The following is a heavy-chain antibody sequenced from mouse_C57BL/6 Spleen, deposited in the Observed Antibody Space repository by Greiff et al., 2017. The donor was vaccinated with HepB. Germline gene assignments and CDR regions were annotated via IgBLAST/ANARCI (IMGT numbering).Heavy chain of an antibody. Sequence: DVKLVESGGGLVKPGGSLKLSCAASGFTFSDYGMHWVRQAPEKGLEWVAYISSGSSTIYYADTVKGRFTISRDNAKNTLFLQMTSLRSEDTAMYYCARGYYGSSQYYYAMDYWGQGTSVTVSS. CDR3: ARGYYGSSQYYYAMDY. D-gene: IGHD1-1*01. CDR1: GFTFSDYG. J-gene: IGHJ4*01. CDR2: ISSGSSTI. V-gene: IGHV5-17*01.